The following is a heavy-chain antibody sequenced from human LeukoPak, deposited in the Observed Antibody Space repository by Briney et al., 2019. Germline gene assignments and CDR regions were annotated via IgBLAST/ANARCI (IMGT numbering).Heavy chain of an antibody. CDR1: GFTFSSYE. D-gene: IGHD6-19*01. CDR3: ARDQGSGWLFDY. J-gene: IGHJ4*02. V-gene: IGHV3-48*03. Sequence: PGGSLRLSCAASGFTFSSYEMNWVRQAPGKGLEWVSYISSSGSTIYYADSVKGRFTISRDNAKNSLYLQMNSLRAEDTAGYYCARDQGSGWLFDYWGQGTLVTVSS. CDR2: ISSSGSTI.